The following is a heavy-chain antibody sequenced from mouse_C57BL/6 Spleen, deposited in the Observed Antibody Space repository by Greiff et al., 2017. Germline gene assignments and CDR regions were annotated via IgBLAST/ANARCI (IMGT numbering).Heavy chain of an antibody. Sequence: VQLVQSGPELVKPGASVTLSCKASGYTFTDYEMNWVKQRHGHSLEWIGAIDPEYGGTSYNQKFKGKAILTADKSSSTAYMELRSLTSEDSAVYYCTYGSSLDYCGQGTTLTVSS. CDR2: IDPEYGGT. CDR1: GYTFTDYE. D-gene: IGHD1-1*01. V-gene: IGHV1-15*01. J-gene: IGHJ2*01. CDR3: TYGSSLDY.